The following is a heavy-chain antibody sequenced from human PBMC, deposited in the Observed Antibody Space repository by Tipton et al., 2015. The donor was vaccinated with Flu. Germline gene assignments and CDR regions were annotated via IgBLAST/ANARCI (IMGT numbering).Heavy chain of an antibody. CDR2: INPNSGGT. D-gene: IGHD6-19*01. J-gene: IGHJ4*02. Sequence: QLVQSGAEVKKPGASVKVSCKASGYTFTGYYMHWVRQAPGQGLEWMGRINPNSGGTNYAQKFQGRVTMTRDTSISTAYMELSRLRSDDTAVYYCARDYSGGWGGSVDYWGQGTLVTVSS. V-gene: IGHV1-2*06. CDR3: ARDYSGGWGGSVDY. CDR1: GYTFTGYY.